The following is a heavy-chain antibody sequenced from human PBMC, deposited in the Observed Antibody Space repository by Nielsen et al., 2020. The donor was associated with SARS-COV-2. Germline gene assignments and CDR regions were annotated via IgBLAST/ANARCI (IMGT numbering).Heavy chain of an antibody. Sequence: GGSLRLSCAASGFTFSSYAMHWVRQAPGTGLEWVAVISYDGSNKYYADSVKGRFTISRDNSKNTLYLQMNSLRAEDTAVYYCASVRVVRGVTATPFDYWGQGTLVTVSS. D-gene: IGHD3-10*01. CDR2: ISYDGSNK. V-gene: IGHV3-30*04. CDR1: GFTFSSYA. J-gene: IGHJ4*02. CDR3: ASVRVVRGVTATPFDY.